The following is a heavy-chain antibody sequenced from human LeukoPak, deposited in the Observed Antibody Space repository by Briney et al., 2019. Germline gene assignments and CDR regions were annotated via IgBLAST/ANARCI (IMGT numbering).Heavy chain of an antibody. Sequence: PGGSLRLSCAASGFTFSSYWTHWVRQAPGKGLVWVSRINSDGSSTSYADSVRGRFTISRDNAKNTLYLQMNSLRAEDTAVYYCATLYSYGWESDLDYWGQGTLVTVSS. J-gene: IGHJ4*02. CDR1: GFTFSSYW. CDR3: ATLYSYGWESDLDY. D-gene: IGHD5-18*01. V-gene: IGHV3-74*01. CDR2: INSDGSST.